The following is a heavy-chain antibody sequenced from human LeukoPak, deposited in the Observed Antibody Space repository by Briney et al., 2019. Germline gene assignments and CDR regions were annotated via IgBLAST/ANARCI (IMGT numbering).Heavy chain of an antibody. CDR1: GYTFTSYG. CDR2: ISAYNGNT. Sequence: SVKVSCKASGYTFTSYGISWVRQAPGQGLEWMGWISAYNGNTNYAQNLQGRVTMTTDTSTSTAYMELRSLRSDDTAVYYCARGTDRYYDILTGYYEGGYYFDYWGQGTLVTVSS. J-gene: IGHJ4*02. D-gene: IGHD3-9*01. V-gene: IGHV1-18*01. CDR3: ARGTDRYYDILTGYYEGGYYFDY.